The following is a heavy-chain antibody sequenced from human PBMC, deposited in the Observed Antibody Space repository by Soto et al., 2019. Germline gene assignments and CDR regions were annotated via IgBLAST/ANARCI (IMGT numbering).Heavy chain of an antibody. Sequence: QVQLVQSGAEVKKPGASVKVSCKASGYTFTSYDINWVRQATGQGLEWMGWMNPNSGNTGYAQKFQGRVTMTRITSASTAYMELSSLRAEDTGVYYRAWGVVVVVKQRYYYYYMGVWGKGTTVTVYS. D-gene: IGHD2-15*01. CDR1: GYTFTSYD. CDR2: MNPNSGNT. CDR3: AWGVVVVVKQRYYYYYMGV. V-gene: IGHV1-8*01. J-gene: IGHJ6*03.